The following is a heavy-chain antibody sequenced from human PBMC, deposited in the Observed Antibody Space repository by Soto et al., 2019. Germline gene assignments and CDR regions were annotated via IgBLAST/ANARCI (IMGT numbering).Heavy chain of an antibody. V-gene: IGHV3-9*01. J-gene: IGHJ6*02. CDR2: ISWNSGSI. CDR1: GFTFDDYA. D-gene: IGHD3-3*01. CDR3: AKWGADFWSGSNYYGMDV. Sequence: GGSLRLSCAASGFTFDDYAMHWVRQAPGKGLEWVSGISWNSGSIGYADSVKGRFTISRDNAKNSLYLQMNSLRAEDTALYYCAKWGADFWSGSNYYGMDVWGQGTTVTVSS.